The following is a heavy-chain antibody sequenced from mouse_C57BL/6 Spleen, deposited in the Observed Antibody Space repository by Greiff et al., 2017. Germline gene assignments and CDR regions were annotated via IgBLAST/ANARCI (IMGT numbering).Heavy chain of an antibody. J-gene: IGHJ2*01. V-gene: IGHV1-61*01. CDR1: GYTFTSYW. CDR3: ARDYGGSGDD. Sequence: QVQLQQPGAELVRPGSSVKLSCKASGYTFTSYWMDWVKQRPGQGLEWIGNIYPSDSETHYNQKFKDKATLTVDKSSSTAYMQLSSLTSEDSAVYYCARDYGGSGDDWGQGTTLTVSS. CDR2: IYPSDSET. D-gene: IGHD1-1*01.